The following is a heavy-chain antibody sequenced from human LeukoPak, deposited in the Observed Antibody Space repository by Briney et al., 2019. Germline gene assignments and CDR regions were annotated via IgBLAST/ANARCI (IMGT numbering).Heavy chain of an antibody. CDR2: IYSGGST. V-gene: IGHV3-53*01. CDR3: ARVWYSYGRGGYYFDY. Sequence: GSLRLSCAASGFTVSSNYMSWVRQAPGKGLEWVSVIYSGGSTYYADSVKGRFTISRDNSKNTLYLQMNSLRAEDTAVYYCARVWYSYGRGGYYFDYWGQGTLVTVSS. D-gene: IGHD5-18*01. J-gene: IGHJ4*02. CDR1: GFTVSSNY.